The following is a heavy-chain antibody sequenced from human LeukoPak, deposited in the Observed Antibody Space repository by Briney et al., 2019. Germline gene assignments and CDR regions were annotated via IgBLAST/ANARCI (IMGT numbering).Heavy chain of an antibody. CDR3: AKDPRRYSRTGGYFDY. J-gene: IGHJ4*02. Sequence: PPGGSLRLSCAASGFTFSNYGMHWVRQAPGKGLEWVSFISYDGSNKYYADSVKGRFTISRDNSKNTLYLQMISLRTEDTAVYYCAKDPRRYSRTGGYFDYWGQGTLVTVSS. V-gene: IGHV3-30*18. CDR2: ISYDGSNK. D-gene: IGHD6-13*01. CDR1: GFTFSNYG.